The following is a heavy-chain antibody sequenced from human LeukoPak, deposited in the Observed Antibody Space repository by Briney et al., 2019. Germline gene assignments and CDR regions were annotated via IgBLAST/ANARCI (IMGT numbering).Heavy chain of an antibody. J-gene: IGHJ4*02. Sequence: SETLSLTCTVSGGSISSSNYYWGWIRQPPGKGLEWIASIYYSGSTYYNPSLKSRVTISVDMSKNQFSLGVSSVTAADTAVYYCTRDVLFAYCGGDCYSPSDYWGQGSLVTVSS. D-gene: IGHD2-21*02. CDR3: TRDVLFAYCGGDCYSPSDY. CDR1: GGSISSSNYY. V-gene: IGHV4-39*02. CDR2: IYYSGST.